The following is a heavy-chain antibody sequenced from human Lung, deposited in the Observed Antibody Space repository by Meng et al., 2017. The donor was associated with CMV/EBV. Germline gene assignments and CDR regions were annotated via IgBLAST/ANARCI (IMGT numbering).Heavy chain of an antibody. CDR2: ISAYNGDT. CDR3: ARDAGTIAVSGIGDY. V-gene: IGHV1-18*01. D-gene: IGHD6-19*01. CDR1: GYIFTKYG. J-gene: IGHJ4*02. Sequence: SAXVSXXASGYIFTKYGVNWMRQAPGQGPEWMGWISAYNGDTMYAPKVQGRVTMTTDTSTSTAYMELRGLRSDDTAVYYCARDAGTIAVSGIGDYWGQGTLVTVSS.